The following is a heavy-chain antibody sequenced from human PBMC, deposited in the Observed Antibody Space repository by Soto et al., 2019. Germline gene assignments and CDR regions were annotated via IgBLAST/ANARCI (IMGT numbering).Heavy chain of an antibody. CDR2: SSAYNGNT. J-gene: IGHJ4*02. V-gene: IGHV1-18*01. CDR3: AIDKCSGSYIRPIDY. D-gene: IGHD1-26*01. CDR1: GYTFTSYG. Sequence: QVQLVQSGAEVKKPGASVKVSCKASGYTFTSYGISWVRQAPGQGLERMGWSSAYNGNTNYAQKLQGRVTMTTDTATSTAYMELRSLRSDDTAVYYCAIDKCSGSYIRPIDYWGQGTLVTVSS.